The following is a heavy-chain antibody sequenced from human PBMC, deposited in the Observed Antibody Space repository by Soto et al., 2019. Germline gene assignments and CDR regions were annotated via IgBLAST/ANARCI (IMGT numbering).Heavy chain of an antibody. V-gene: IGHV3-74*01. CDR1: GFTFSVYW. Sequence: PGGSLRLSCAASGFTFSVYWMHWVRQGPEKGLMWVSRINSEGSDAVYADYVKGRFTISRDNTKNTLYLQMNSLRVEDTAVYYCARDPLYYGAGLDDWGQGTPVTVSS. J-gene: IGHJ4*02. D-gene: IGHD3-3*01. CDR3: ARDPLYYGAGLDD. CDR2: INSEGSDA.